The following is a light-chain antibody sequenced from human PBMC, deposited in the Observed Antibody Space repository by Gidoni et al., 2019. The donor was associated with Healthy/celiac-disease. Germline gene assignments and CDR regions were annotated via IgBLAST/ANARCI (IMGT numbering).Light chain of an antibody. Sequence: EIVFTHSPATLSLSPGERATLSCTASQSVSSYLAWYQQKPGQAPRLLNYDAPSRATGIPTRVSGRGSGTDCTLTISRLEADDFAVYYCQRSSNWPRTFGGGTKVEIK. CDR2: DAP. J-gene: IGKJ4*01. V-gene: IGKV3-11*01. CDR3: QRSSNWPRT. CDR1: QSVSSY.